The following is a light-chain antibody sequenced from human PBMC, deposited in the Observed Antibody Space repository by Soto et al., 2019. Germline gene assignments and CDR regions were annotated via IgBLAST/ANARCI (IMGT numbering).Light chain of an antibody. V-gene: IGKV1-5*03. Sequence: DIQMTQSPSTLSGSVGDRVTITCRASQTISSWLAWYQQKPGKAPKLLIYKASTLKSGVPSRFSGSGSGTEFTLTISSLQPEDFGTYYCQQYYSYPWTFGRGTKVDIK. J-gene: IGKJ1*01. CDR1: QTISSW. CDR3: QQYYSYPWT. CDR2: KAS.